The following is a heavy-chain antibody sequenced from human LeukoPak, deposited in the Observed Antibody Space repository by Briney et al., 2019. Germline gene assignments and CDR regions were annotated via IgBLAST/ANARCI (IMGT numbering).Heavy chain of an antibody. V-gene: IGHV3-72*01. CDR2: TRNKANSYTT. J-gene: IGHJ4*02. D-gene: IGHD4-11*01. Sequence: RGSLRLSCAASGFTFSDHYMDWVRQAPGKGLEWVGRTRNKANSYTTEYAASVRGRFTISRDDSKNSLYLQMNSLKIEDTAVYYCAREGFSNSPLDYWGQGTLVTVSS. CDR1: GFTFSDHY. CDR3: AREGFSNSPLDY.